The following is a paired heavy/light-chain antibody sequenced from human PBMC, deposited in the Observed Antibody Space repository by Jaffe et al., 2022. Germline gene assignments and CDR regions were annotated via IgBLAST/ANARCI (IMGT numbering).Heavy chain of an antibody. Sequence: EVQLVESGGGLVQPGRSLRLSCTASGFAFGDYTVSWVRQAPGKGLEWVGFIRSKAYGGATNYATSVNGRFTISRDDSKTIAYLQMNSLRTEDTAVYYCTRDPPDYVDYSYYYLDLWGKGTTVTVSS. CDR1: GFAFGDYT. CDR2: IRSKAYGGAT. D-gene: IGHD4-17*01. CDR3: TRDPPDYVDYSYYYLDL. V-gene: IGHV3-49*04. J-gene: IGHJ6*03.
Light chain of an antibody. CDR2: LAS. CDR1: QSLLHSNGYNY. CDR3: MQTLQTLPLT. V-gene: IGKV2-28*01. Sequence: DVVMTQSPLSLPVTPGEPASISCRSSQSLLHSNGYNYLDWYVQKPGQSPQLLIYLASNRASGVPHRFSGSGSGTDFTLKISRVEAEDVGVYYCMQTLQTLPLTFGGGTKVEIK. J-gene: IGKJ4*01.